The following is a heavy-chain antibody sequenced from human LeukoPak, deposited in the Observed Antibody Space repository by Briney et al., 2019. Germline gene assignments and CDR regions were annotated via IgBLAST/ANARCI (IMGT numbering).Heavy chain of an antibody. CDR1: GFNFSNYW. D-gene: IGHD3-3*01. CDR3: ASAGSAIFGVVIMTYYYYVDV. V-gene: IGHV3-7*01. CDR2: ISQDGREK. J-gene: IGHJ6*03. Sequence: GGSLRLSCAGSGFNFSNYWMSWVRQAPGKGLDWVAGISQDGREKYYVDSVKGRFTISRDNAKSSLYLQLNNVMAECTADYYCASAGSAIFGVVIMTYYYYVDVWGEGTTVTVSS.